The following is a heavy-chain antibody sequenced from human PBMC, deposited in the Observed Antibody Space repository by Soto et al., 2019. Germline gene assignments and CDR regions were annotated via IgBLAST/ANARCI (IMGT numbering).Heavy chain of an antibody. CDR2: IYTSGRT. Sequence: PSETLSLTCTVSGGSISSYYWSWIRQPAGKGLQWIGRIYTSGRTNYNPSLKSRVTMPVDTSKNQYSLKLSSVTAPDTPVYYCGRACSSTSCYDVFDSWGQGTRVTVSS. D-gene: IGHD2-2*01. J-gene: IGHJ4*02. CDR1: GGSISSYY. CDR3: GRACSSTSCYDVFDS. V-gene: IGHV4-4*07.